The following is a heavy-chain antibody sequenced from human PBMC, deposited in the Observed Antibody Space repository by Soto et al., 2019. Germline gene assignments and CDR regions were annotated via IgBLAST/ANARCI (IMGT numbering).Heavy chain of an antibody. V-gene: IGHV1-58*02. D-gene: IGHD3-9*01. CDR3: ARGYYDILTGYYYYGMDV. Sequence: SVKVSCKASGFTFTSSAMQWVRQARGQRLEWIGWIVVGSGNTNYAQKFQERVTITRDMSTSTAYMELSSLRSEDTAVYYCARGYYDILTGYYYYGMDVWGQGTTVTVSS. CDR1: GFTFTSSA. CDR2: IVVGSGNT. J-gene: IGHJ6*02.